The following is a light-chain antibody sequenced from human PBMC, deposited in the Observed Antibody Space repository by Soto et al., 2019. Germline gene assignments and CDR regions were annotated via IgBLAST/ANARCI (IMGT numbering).Light chain of an antibody. CDR1: QSVSSK. Sequence: VMTHSPATLSVSPGERATLSCRASQSVSSKLAWYQQKPGQAPSLLIYSASTRATGFPARFSGSGSGTEFTLTISSLQSEDFAVYYCQQYNDWPLTFGGGTKVDIK. J-gene: IGKJ4*01. CDR3: QQYNDWPLT. V-gene: IGKV3-15*01. CDR2: SAS.